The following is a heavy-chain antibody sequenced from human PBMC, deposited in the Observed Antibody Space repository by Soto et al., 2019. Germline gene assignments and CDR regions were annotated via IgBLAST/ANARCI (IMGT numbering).Heavy chain of an antibody. CDR1: GGSFRGFY. J-gene: IGHJ6*02. V-gene: IGHV4-34*01. CDR3: ARDHNILDSPPRSPHFYYAMDV. CDR2: INHVGIT. Sequence: PSETLSLTCAVSGGSFRGFYWTWIRQSPGKGLEWLGDINHVGITNYNPSLKSRVSISADTSKNQLSLRLKSVTAADTAVYYCARDHNILDSPPRSPHFYYAMDVWGQGTKVTVSS.